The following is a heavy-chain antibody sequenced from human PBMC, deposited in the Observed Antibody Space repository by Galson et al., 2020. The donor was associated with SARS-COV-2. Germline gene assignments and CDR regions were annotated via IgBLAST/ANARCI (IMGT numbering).Heavy chain of an antibody. Sequence: TGGSLRLSCIASGFTFKSFGIHWVRQAPGKGLEWVAVISYDGSNKYYADSVKGRFTIYRDNAKNTLYLQMNSLRAEDTAVYYCAKGGDYYVRGAYYSGGMDVWGQGTTVTVSS. V-gene: IGHV3-30*18. CDR2: ISYDGSNK. CDR1: GFTFKSFG. CDR3: AKGGDYYVRGAYYSGGMDV. J-gene: IGHJ6*02. D-gene: IGHD3-22*01.